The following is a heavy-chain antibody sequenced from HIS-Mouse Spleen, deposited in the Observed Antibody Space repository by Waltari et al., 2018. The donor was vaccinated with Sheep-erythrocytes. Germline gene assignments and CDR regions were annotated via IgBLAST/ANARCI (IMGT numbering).Heavy chain of an antibody. Sequence: WGWIRQPPGKGLEWIGSIYYSGSTYYNPSLKSRVTISVDTSKNQFSLKLSSVTAADTAVYYCARVSVAARFDYWGQGTLVTVSS. CDR2: IYYSGST. CDR3: ARVSVAARFDY. J-gene: IGHJ4*02. V-gene: IGHV4-39*07. D-gene: IGHD6-6*01.